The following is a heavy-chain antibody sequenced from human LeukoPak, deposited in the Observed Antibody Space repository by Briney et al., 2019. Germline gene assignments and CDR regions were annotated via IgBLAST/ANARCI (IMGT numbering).Heavy chain of an antibody. V-gene: IGHV3-74*01. CDR3: VRGYYYGMDV. CDR2: IYRDGKST. J-gene: IGHJ6*02. Sequence: GGSLRLSSAGPGFTFCSSWVHWVPPAPRKGPVRVSRIYRDGKSTRYADSVKGRFTISRDNARDTVYLQMNSLRAEDTTVYYCVRGYYYGMDVWGQGTTVTVSS. CDR1: GFTFCSSW.